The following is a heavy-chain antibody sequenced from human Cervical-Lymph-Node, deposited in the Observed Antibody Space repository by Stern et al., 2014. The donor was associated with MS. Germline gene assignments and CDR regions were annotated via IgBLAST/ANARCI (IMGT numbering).Heavy chain of an antibody. V-gene: IGHV3-30*18. CDR2: ISADGTLK. J-gene: IGHJ5*02. CDR3: AKGDNWRRLNP. CDR1: GFTFSAYG. D-gene: IGHD1-20*01. Sequence: VQLVESGGGVVQPGRSLRLSCAASGFTFSAYGMHWVRQAPGKGLEWVAVISADGTLKFYGDSVKGRITISRDNSKNTLFLQMNSLRAEDTAVYYCAKGDNWRRLNPWGQGTLVTVSS.